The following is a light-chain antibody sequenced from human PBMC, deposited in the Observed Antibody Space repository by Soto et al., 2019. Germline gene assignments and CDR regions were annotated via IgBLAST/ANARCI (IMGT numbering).Light chain of an antibody. V-gene: IGLV1-40*01. CDR1: ASNIGADYA. CDR3: QSYDSGLRGQV. CDR2: GNN. Sequence: QSVLTQPPSVSGAPGQRVTISCTGSASNIGADYAVHWYQQLPGTAPKLLIYGNNNRPSGVPERVSGSKSGTSASLAITGLQAEDEADYYCQSYDSGLRGQVFGTGTKVTVL. J-gene: IGLJ1*01.